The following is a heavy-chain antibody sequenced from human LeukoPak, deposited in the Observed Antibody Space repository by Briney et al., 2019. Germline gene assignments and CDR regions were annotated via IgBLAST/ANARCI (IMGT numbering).Heavy chain of an antibody. CDR1: GYTFTSYD. CDR3: ARDVGYSSSWYDWFDP. CDR2: MNPNSGNT. J-gene: IGHJ5*02. D-gene: IGHD6-13*01. Sequence: ASVKVSCKASGYTFTSYDINWVRQATGQGLEWMGWMNPNSGNTGYAQKFQGRVTMTRNTSISTAYMELSSLRSEDMAVYYCARDVGYSSSWYDWFDPWGQGTLVTVSS. V-gene: IGHV1-8*01.